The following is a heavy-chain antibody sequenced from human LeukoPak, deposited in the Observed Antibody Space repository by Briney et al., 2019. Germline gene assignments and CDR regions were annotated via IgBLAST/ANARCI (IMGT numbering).Heavy chain of an antibody. J-gene: IGHJ4*02. Sequence: GGSLRLSCSASGFTFSASAMHWVRQAPGKGLEYVSAISSNGDTTYYVDSVKGRFTISRDNSQNALFLQMSSLRADDTAVYYCVEASYSSGWYGDYWGQGTLVTVSS. V-gene: IGHV3-64D*06. CDR3: VEASYSSGWYGDY. CDR1: GFTFSASA. CDR2: ISSNGDTT. D-gene: IGHD6-19*01.